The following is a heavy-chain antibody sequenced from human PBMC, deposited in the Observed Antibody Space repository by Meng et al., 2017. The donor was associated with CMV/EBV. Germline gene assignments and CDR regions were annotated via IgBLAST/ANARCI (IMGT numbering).Heavy chain of an antibody. CDR1: GFTFSSYG. Sequence: GSLRLSCAASGFTFSSYGMHWVRQAPGKGLEWVAFIRYDGSNKYYADSVKGRFTISRDNSKNTLYLQMNSLRAEDTAVYYCAKNCSTSCHYGMDVWGQGTTVTVSS. D-gene: IGHD2-2*01. CDR2: IRYDGSNK. J-gene: IGHJ6*02. V-gene: IGHV3-30*02. CDR3: AKNCSTSCHYGMDV.